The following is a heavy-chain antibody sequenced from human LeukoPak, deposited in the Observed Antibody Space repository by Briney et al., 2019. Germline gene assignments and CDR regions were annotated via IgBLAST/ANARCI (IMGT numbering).Heavy chain of an antibody. CDR3: ARELYSSSGWSDP. D-gene: IGHD6-6*01. V-gene: IGHV3-21*01. J-gene: IGHJ5*02. CDR2: ISSSSSYI. CDR1: GFTVSSNY. Sequence: PGGSLRLSCAASGFTVSSNYMSWVRQAPGKGLEWVSSISSSSSYIYYADSVKGRFTISRDNAKNSLYLQMNSLRAEDTAVYYCARELYSSSGWSDPWGRGTLVTVSS.